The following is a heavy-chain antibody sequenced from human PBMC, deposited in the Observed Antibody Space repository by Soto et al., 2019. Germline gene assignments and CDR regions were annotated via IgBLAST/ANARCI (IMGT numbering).Heavy chain of an antibody. CDR3: ARESRGYDILTGYSTNAEYFQH. D-gene: IGHD3-9*01. Sequence: QVQLVQSGAEVKKPGASVKVSCKASGYTFTSYGISWVRQAPGQGLEWMGWISAYNGNTNYAPKLQGRVTMTTDTSTSTAYMELRSLRSDDTAVYYCARESRGYDILTGYSTNAEYFQHWGQGTLVTVSS. J-gene: IGHJ1*01. V-gene: IGHV1-18*01. CDR2: ISAYNGNT. CDR1: GYTFTSYG.